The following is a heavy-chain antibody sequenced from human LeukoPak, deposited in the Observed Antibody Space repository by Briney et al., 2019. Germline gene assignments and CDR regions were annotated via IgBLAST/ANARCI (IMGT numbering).Heavy chain of an antibody. Sequence: GGSLRLSCAASGFSFDDYAMHWVRQAPGKGLEWVSGISWNSGSIGYADSVKGRFTISRDNAKNSLYLQMNSLRAEDTAVYYCAREEYYYDSSGYPNWFDPWGQGTLVTVSS. CDR2: ISWNSGSI. CDR3: AREEYYYDSSGYPNWFDP. CDR1: GFSFDDYA. V-gene: IGHV3-9*01. D-gene: IGHD3-22*01. J-gene: IGHJ5*02.